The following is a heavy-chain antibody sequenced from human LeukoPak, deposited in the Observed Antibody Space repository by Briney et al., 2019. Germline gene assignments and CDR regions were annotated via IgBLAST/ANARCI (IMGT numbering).Heavy chain of an antibody. CDR3: AGYSSGWGHDAFDI. CDR2: IYSGGST. D-gene: IGHD6-19*01. J-gene: IGHJ3*02. CDR1: GFTVSSNY. V-gene: IGHV3-53*01. Sequence: GGSLRLSCAASGFTVSSNYMSWVRQAPGKGLEWVSVIYSGGSTYYADSVKGRFTISRDNSKNALYLQMNSLRAEDTAVYYCAGYSSGWGHDAFDIWSQGTMVTVSS.